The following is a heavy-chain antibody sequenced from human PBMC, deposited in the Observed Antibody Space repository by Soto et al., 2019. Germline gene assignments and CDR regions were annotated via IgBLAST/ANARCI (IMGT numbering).Heavy chain of an antibody. J-gene: IGHJ4*02. Sequence: ASVTVSCKASGYTFISYYRHWVRQAPGQGLEWMGVINPSGGSTFYVQTFQGRVTMTRDTSTSTVYMELSSLRSEDTAIYYCGRDINVGTAAAGPDYWGQGTLVTVSS. D-gene: IGHD6-13*01. CDR2: INPSGGST. V-gene: IGHV1-46*01. CDR3: GRDINVGTAAAGPDY. CDR1: GYTFISYY.